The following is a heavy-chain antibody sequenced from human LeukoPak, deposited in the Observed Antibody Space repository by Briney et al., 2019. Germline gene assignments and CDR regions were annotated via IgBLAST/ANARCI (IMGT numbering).Heavy chain of an antibody. J-gene: IGHJ4*02. CDR3: ARSGGSSSLGY. Sequence: GGSLRLSCAASGFTFSSYWMHWVRQAPGKGLVWVSHINTDGSSTTYADPVKGRLTISRDNAKNTLYLQMNSLRAEDTAVYYCARSGGSSSLGYWGQGTLVTVSS. CDR1: GFTFSSYW. V-gene: IGHV3-74*01. CDR2: INTDGSST. D-gene: IGHD6-6*01.